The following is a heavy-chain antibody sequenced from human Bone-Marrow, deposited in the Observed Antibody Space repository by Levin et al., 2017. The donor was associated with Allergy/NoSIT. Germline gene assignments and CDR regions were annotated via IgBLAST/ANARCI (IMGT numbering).Heavy chain of an antibody. D-gene: IGHD2-21*01. J-gene: IGHJ3*02. CDR3: ARGGLLLDAFDM. Sequence: GGSLRLSCAVSGFTFDDYAMNWVRQGTGKGLEWISYINWNAGSTSYAGSVKGRFTISRDNAKNSLYLQMNSLRAEDTAVYYCARGGLLLDAFDMWGQGTMVTVSS. V-gene: IGHV3-20*04. CDR1: GFTFDDYA. CDR2: INWNAGST.